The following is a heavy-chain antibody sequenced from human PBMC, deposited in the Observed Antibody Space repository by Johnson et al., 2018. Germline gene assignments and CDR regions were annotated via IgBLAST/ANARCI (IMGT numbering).Heavy chain of an antibody. CDR3: AKVGNQLREDALDG. V-gene: IGHV1-69*12. CDR2: IIPIFGTA. CDR1: GGTFSSYA. D-gene: IGHD2-2*01. Sequence: QVQLVQSGAEVKKPGSSVKVSCKASGGTFSSYAISWVRQAPGQGLEWMGGIIPIFGTANYAQKFQGRVTIPADESTSTAYMEGGRLRLEDTAVYYCAKVGNQLREDALDGGGQGTTVTVSS. J-gene: IGHJ6*02.